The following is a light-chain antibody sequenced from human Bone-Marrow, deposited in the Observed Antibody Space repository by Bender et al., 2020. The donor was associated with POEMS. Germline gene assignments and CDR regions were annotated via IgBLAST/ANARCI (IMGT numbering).Light chain of an antibody. V-gene: IGLV2-11*01. CDR1: SSDVGGYTY. Sequence: QSALTQPASVSGSPGQSITISCTGTSSDVGGYTYVSWYQHHPGIAPRLMIFDVNKRPSGVPDRFSGSKSGNTASLTISGLQAEDEADYYCCSYAGAQIMLFGGGTKLTVL. J-gene: IGLJ2*01. CDR3: CSYAGAQIML. CDR2: DVN.